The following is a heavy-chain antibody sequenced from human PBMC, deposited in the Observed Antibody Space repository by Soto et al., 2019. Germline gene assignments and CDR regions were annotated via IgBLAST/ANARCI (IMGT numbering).Heavy chain of an antibody. CDR2: ISSNGGST. J-gene: IGHJ6*03. CDR3: ARDRTTVTTLGYYYYYMDV. CDR1: GFTFSSYA. D-gene: IGHD4-17*01. V-gene: IGHV3-64*01. Sequence: GGSLKLSCAASGFTFSSYAMHWVRQAPGKGLEYVPAISSNGGSTYYAKSVKGRFTISRDNSKNTLYLQMGSLRAEDMAVYYCARDRTTVTTLGYYYYYMDVWGKGTTVTVS.